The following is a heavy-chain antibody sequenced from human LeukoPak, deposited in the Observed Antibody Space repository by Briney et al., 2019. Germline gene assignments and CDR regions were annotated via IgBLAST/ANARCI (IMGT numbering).Heavy chain of an antibody. J-gene: IGHJ4*02. CDR2: IYPGDSDT. D-gene: IGHD3-22*01. V-gene: IGHV5-51*01. CDR3: ARPHYDSSGYYLLFDY. CDR1: GYNFSSYW. Sequence: GESLKICCKCSGYNFSSYWIGWVRQMPGEGLEWMVIIYPGDSDTCESPSFQGQATISAEKSISTSYLQCSSLKASDTAMYSCARPHYDSSGYYLLFDYWGQGTLVTVSS.